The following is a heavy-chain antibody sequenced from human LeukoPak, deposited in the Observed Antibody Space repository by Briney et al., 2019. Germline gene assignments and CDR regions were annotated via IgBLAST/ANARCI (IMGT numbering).Heavy chain of an antibody. CDR2: IYTSGT. Sequence: SETLSLTCTVSGGSISSYYWSWIRQPAGKGLEWIGRIYTSGTNYNPSLKSRVTMSIDTSKNQFSLKLSSVTAADTAVYYCARGDLGLGTVWGQGTLVTVSS. J-gene: IGHJ4*02. V-gene: IGHV4-4*07. D-gene: IGHD5-18*01. CDR3: ARGDLGLGTV. CDR1: GGSISSYY.